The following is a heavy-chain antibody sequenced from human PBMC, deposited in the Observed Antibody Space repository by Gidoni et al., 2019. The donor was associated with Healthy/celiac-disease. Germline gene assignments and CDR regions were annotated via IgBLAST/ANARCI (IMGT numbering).Heavy chain of an antibody. CDR2: IITICGTA. J-gene: IGHJ4*02. CDR3: ARAYSGSSLDY. V-gene: IGHV1-69*01. D-gene: IGHD6-13*01. CDR1: GGTFSSYA. Sequence: QVQLVQSGAEVKKPGSSVKVSCKASGGTFSSYAISWVRQAPGQGLEWMGGIITICGTANYAQKFQGRVTITEDESTSTADMELSSLRSEDTAVYYGARAYSGSSLDYWGQGTLVTVSS.